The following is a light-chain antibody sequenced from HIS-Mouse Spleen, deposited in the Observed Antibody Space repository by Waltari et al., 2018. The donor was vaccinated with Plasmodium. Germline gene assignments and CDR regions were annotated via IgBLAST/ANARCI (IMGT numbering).Light chain of an antibody. CDR1: SSDVGGYNY. CDR2: DVS. Sequence: GQSVTISCTGTSSDVGGYNYVSWYQQHPGKAPKLMIYDVSKRPSGVPDRFSGSKSGNTASLTISGLQAEDEADYYCCSYAGSYTWVFGGGTKLTVL. J-gene: IGLJ3*02. CDR3: CSYAGSYTWV. V-gene: IGLV2-11*01.